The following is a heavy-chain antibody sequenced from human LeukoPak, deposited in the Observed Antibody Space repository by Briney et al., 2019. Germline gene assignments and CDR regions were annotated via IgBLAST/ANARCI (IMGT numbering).Heavy chain of an antibody. D-gene: IGHD6-25*01. J-gene: IGHJ5*02. CDR1: GGSISSYY. CDR2: IYYSGST. Sequence: SETLSLTCTVSGGSISSYYWSWIRQPPGKGLEWIGYIYYSGSTNYNPSLKSRVTISVDTSKNQFSLKLSSVTAADTAVCYCARDRGYSGWFDPWGQGTLVTVSS. CDR3: ARDRGYSGWFDP. V-gene: IGHV4-59*01.